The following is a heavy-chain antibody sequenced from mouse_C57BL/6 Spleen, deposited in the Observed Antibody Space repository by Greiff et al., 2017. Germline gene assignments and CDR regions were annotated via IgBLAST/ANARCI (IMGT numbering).Heavy chain of an antibody. V-gene: IGHV14-3*01. D-gene: IGHD2-5*01. CDR1: GFNIKNTY. J-gene: IGHJ4*01. CDR2: IDPANGNT. Sequence: VQLKQSVAELVRPGASVKLSCTASGFNIKNTYMHWVKQRPEQGLAWIGRIDPANGNTKYAPKFQGKATITADTSSNTAYLQLSSLTSEDTAIYYCARYSNYDRGAMDYWGQGTSVTVSS. CDR3: ARYSNYDRGAMDY.